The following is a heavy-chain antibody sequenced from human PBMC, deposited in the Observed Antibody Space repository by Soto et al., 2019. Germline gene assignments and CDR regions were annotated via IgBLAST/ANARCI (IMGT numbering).Heavy chain of an antibody. CDR1: GGSISSSIYY. CDR3: VSYSRGWYSVSY. Sequence: SETLSLTCTVSGGSISSSIYYGGWIRRPPGKGLEWIGSIFYSGSTYYNPSLKSRVTISVDTSKNQFSLKLCSVTAADTSVYYCVSYSRGWYSVSYWGPGTLVTLSS. V-gene: IGHV4-39*01. D-gene: IGHD6-19*01. J-gene: IGHJ4*02. CDR2: IFYSGST.